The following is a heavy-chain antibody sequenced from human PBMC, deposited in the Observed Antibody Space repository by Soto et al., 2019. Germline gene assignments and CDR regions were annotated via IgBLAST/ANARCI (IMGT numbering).Heavy chain of an antibody. D-gene: IGHD2-15*01. Sequence: GGSLRLSCTASGFTFSEYGIHWVRQAPGKGLEWVAVISYGGSHKYYAGSVKGRFTISRDDSKNTVYLRMNSLKTDDTAVYYCAKEMFPRTVLDSSSPWGDFWGRGSLVTVS. CDR3: AKEMFPRTVLDSSSPWGDF. CDR1: GFTFSEYG. J-gene: IGHJ4*02. CDR2: ISYGGSHK. V-gene: IGHV3-30*18.